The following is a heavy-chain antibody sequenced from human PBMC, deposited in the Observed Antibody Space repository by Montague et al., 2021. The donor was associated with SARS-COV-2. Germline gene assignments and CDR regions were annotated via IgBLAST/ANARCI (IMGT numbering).Heavy chain of an antibody. V-gene: IGHV4-59*08. J-gene: IGHJ3*02. D-gene: IGHD3-10*01. CDR3: ARVTTKRTRYGSGSYRGFDAFDI. Sequence: SETLSLTCTAPGGSINTYYWSWIRQPPGKGLEWIGYIYYSGSTNYNPSLKSRVTISVDTSKNQFSLKLSSVTAADTAVYYCARVTTKRTRYGSGSYRGFDAFDIWGQGTMVTVSS. CDR2: IYYSGST. CDR1: GGSINTYY.